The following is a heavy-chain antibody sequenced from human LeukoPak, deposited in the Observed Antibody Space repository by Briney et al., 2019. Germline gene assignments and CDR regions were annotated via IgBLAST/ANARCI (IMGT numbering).Heavy chain of an antibody. D-gene: IGHD6-19*01. Sequence: SQTRSLTCAVYAGSFSVYYGSWVRQPPGNGLEWIGEINHSGSTNYNPSHKSRVTISADPSKSQFSLKPSSVTAADTAVYDCARGGYSSGWYEKAKYYFDYWGQGTLVTVSS. CDR2: INHSGST. CDR3: ARGGYSSGWYEKAKYYFDY. CDR1: AGSFSVYY. V-gene: IGHV4-34*01. J-gene: IGHJ4*02.